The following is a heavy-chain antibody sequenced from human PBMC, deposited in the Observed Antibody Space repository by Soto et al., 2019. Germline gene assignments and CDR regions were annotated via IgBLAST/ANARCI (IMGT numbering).Heavy chain of an antibody. V-gene: IGHV2-5*01. D-gene: IGHD6-19*01. J-gene: IGHJ4*02. CDR3: AHTLVAGVGYYFDY. Sequence: QITLKESGPTLVKPTQTLTLTCTFSGFPLSTTRVGVGWIRQPPGKALEWLALIYWNDDKRYSPFLKSRHTITKFTPKNQAVLTMTTMDPMDTATYFCAHTLVAGVGYYFDYWGQGTLVTVSS. CDR1: GFPLSTTRVG. CDR2: IYWNDDK.